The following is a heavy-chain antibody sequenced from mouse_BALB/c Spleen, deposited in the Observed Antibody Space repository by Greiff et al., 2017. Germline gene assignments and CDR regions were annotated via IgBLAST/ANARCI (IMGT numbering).Heavy chain of an antibody. CDR2: INPYNDGT. CDR1: GYTFTSYV. CDR3: ARGAYYGNPYYFDY. V-gene: IGHV1-14*01. D-gene: IGHD2-10*01. J-gene: IGHJ2*01. Sequence: EVKLVESGPELVKPGASVKMSCKASGYTFTSYVMHWVKQKPGQGLEWIGYINPYNDGTKYNEKFKGKATLTSDKSSSTAYMELSSLTSEDSAVYYCARGAYYGNPYYFDYWGQGTTLTVSS.